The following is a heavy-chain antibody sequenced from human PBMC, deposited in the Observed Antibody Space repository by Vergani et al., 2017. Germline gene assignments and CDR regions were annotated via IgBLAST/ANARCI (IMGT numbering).Heavy chain of an antibody. CDR3: GRVADFYGLGSRLLDL. D-gene: IGHD3-10*01. V-gene: IGHV4-59*12. CDR2: MYHSGST. Sequence: QVRLQESGPGLVKPSETLSLSCSVSGGSLSGYYWSWIRQPPGKELEWIGYMYHSGSTNYNPSLETRVTISGDTSKDQFSLKLKSVTAEGSALYYCGRVADFYGLGSRLLDLLGQGILVNVSS. CDR1: GGSLSGYY. J-gene: IGHJ5*02.